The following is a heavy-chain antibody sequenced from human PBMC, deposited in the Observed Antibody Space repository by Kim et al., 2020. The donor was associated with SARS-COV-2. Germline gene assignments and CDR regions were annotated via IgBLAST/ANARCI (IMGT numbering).Heavy chain of an antibody. CDR3: ARDRSGSLRAFDY. Sequence: ASVKVSCKASGYTFTSYGLSWMRQAPGQGLEWMGWIGAYNGNTNYAQKLQGRVTMTTDTSTSTAYMELRSLRLDDTAVYYCARDRSGSLRAFDYWGQGTLVTVSS. CDR2: IGAYNGNT. J-gene: IGHJ4*02. CDR1: GYTFTSYG. V-gene: IGHV1-18*04. D-gene: IGHD1-26*01.